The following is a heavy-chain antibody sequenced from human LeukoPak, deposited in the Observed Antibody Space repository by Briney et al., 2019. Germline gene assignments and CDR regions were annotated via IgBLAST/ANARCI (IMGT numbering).Heavy chain of an antibody. CDR2: ISAYNGNT. V-gene: IGHV1-18*01. D-gene: IGHD7-27*01. J-gene: IGHJ3*02. Sequence: ASVKVSCKASGYTFTSYGISWVRQAPGQGLEWMGWISAYNGNTNYAQKLQGRVTMTRDTSISTAYMELSRLRSDDTAVYYCARVTGDRRGHAFDIWGQGTVVTVSS. CDR3: ARVTGDRRGHAFDI. CDR1: GYTFTSYG.